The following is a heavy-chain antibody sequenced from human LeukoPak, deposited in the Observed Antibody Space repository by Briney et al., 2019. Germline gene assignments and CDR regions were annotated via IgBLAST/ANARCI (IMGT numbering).Heavy chain of an antibody. V-gene: IGHV3-23*01. CDR1: GLTFSNYA. J-gene: IGHJ4*02. CDR3: AKRGIMIRGVIIFGFHKEAYYFDC. Sequence: QSGGSLRLSCAGSGLTFSNYAMCWVRQAPGKGLEWVSGISDSGGSTYYADSVRGRFIISRDNSKFTLYRQIYSMRAEDTAVYYCAKRGIMIRGVIIFGFHKEAYYFDCWGQGTLVTVSS. D-gene: IGHD3-10*01. CDR2: ISDSGGST.